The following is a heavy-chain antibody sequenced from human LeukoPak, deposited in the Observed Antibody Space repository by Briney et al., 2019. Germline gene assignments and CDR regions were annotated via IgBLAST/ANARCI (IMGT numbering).Heavy chain of an antibody. CDR1: GFTVSSNY. D-gene: IGHD3-10*01. CDR3: APSSGYFQH. CDR2: ISGSGGST. Sequence: GGSLRLSCAASGFTVSSNYMSWVRQAPGKGLEWVSAISGSGGSTYYADSVKGRFTISTDNSKNTLYLQMNSLRAEDTAVYYCAPSSGYFQHWGQGTLVTVSS. J-gene: IGHJ1*01. V-gene: IGHV3-53*05.